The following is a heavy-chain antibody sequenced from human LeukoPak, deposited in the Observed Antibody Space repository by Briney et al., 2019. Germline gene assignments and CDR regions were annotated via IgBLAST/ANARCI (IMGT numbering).Heavy chain of an antibody. CDR2: INSDGSWT. Sequence: GGSLRLSCAASGNYWMHWVRQAPGKGLVWVSHINSDGSWTSYADSVKGRFTISKDNAKNTVYLQMNNLRAEDTAVYYCAREQIHCSGGSCYSYYFDYWGQGTLVTVSS. J-gene: IGHJ4*02. CDR3: AREQIHCSGGSCYSYYFDY. CDR1: GNYW. V-gene: IGHV3-74*01. D-gene: IGHD2-15*01.